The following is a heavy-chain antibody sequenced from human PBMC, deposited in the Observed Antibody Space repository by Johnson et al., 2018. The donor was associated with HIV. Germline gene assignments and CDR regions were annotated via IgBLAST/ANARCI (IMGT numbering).Heavy chain of an antibody. CDR1: GITVSRNY. Sequence: VQLVESGGGFVQPGGSLRLSCAGSGITVSRNYMSWVRQAPGKGLEWVAVITFEGSDKYYADSVKGRFTISRDNSKNTLYLQMNSLRAEDTAVYYCAKGGGLLSAFDIWGQGTMVTVSS. CDR2: ITFEGSDK. CDR3: AKGGGLLSAFDI. J-gene: IGHJ3*02. D-gene: IGHD2-2*01. V-gene: IGHV3-30*18.